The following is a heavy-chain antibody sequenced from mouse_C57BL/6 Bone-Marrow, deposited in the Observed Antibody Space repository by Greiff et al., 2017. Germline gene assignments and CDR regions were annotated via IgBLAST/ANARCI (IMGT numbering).Heavy chain of an antibody. Sequence: VQLQQPGAELVKPGASVKMSCKASGYTFTSYWITWVKQRPGQGLEWIGDIYPGSGSTNYNEKFKSKATLTVDTSSSTAYMQLSSLTSEDSAVYYCARRGPYSVGYFDVWGTGTTVTVSS. D-gene: IGHD2-10*01. J-gene: IGHJ1*03. CDR2: IYPGSGST. CDR3: ARRGPYSVGYFDV. V-gene: IGHV1-55*01. CDR1: GYTFTSYW.